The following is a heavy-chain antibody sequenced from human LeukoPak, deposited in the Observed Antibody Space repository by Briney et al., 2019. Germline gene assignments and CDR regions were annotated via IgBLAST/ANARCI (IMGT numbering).Heavy chain of an antibody. V-gene: IGHV4-59*01. J-gene: IGHJ4*02. Sequence: SETLSLTCTVSGGSISSYYWSWIRQPPGKGLEWIGYIYYSGSTNYNPSLKSRVTISVDTSKNQFSLKLSSVTAADTAVYYCARARGSRMRGVSFDYWGQGTLVTVSS. CDR1: GGSISSYY. D-gene: IGHD2-8*01. CDR3: ARARGSRMRGVSFDY. CDR2: IYYSGST.